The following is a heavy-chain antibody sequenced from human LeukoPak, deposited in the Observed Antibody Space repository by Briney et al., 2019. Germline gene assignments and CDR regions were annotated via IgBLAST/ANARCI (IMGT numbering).Heavy chain of an antibody. J-gene: IGHJ4*02. CDR2: INKYGNEK. Sequence: GGSLRLSCVASGFWFSDYWMAWVRQAPGKGLEWVANINKYGNEKNYVDSVEGRFTISRDNDEDSVYLQTNSLRGDDTAVYYCVRDRIREPQFLFDHWGQGVLVSVSS. D-gene: IGHD1-26*01. CDR3: VRDRIREPQFLFDH. V-gene: IGHV3-7*01. CDR1: GFWFSDYW.